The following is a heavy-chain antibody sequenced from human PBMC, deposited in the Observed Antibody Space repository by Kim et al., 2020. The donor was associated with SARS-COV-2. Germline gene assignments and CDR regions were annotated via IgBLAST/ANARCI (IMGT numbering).Heavy chain of an antibody. CDR1: GFTFSSHA. V-gene: IGHV3-23*01. CDR2: ISGSGGST. J-gene: IGHJ6*02. CDR3: AKYRYTTYYYAMDV. Sequence: GGSLRLSCAASGFTFSSHAMSWVRQAPGKGLEWVSAISGSGGSTYYADSVKGRFTISIDNSRNTLYLQMNSLRADDTAVYYCAKYRYTTYYYAMDVWGQGTTVTVSS. D-gene: IGHD3-16*02.